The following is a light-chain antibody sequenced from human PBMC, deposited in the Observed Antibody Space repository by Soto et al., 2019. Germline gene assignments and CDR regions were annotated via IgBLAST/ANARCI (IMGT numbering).Light chain of an antibody. V-gene: IGLV2-14*01. Sequence: QSVLTQPASVSGSPGQSITISCTGTSSDVGGYNYVSWYQQHPGKAPKLMIYEVSNRPSGVSNRFSGSKSGNTASLTISGLQAEDDAAYYCSSYTSSSTLYVFGTGTKLTVL. CDR2: EVS. CDR1: SSDVGGYNY. CDR3: SSYTSSSTLYV. J-gene: IGLJ1*01.